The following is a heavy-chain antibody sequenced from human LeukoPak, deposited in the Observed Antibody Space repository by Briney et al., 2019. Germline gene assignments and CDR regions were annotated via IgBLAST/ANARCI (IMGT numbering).Heavy chain of an antibody. CDR1: GYTFTNYG. CDR2: ISAYNGNT. D-gene: IGHD3-3*01. J-gene: IGHJ4*02. CDR3: ARDSKSVFWSGPQIDY. Sequence: ASVKVSCKASGYTFTNYGISWVRQAPGQGLEWMGWISAYNGNTNYAQKLQGRVTMTTDTSTSTAYMELRSLRSDDTAVYYCARDSKSVFWSGPQIDYWGQGTLVTVSS. V-gene: IGHV1-18*01.